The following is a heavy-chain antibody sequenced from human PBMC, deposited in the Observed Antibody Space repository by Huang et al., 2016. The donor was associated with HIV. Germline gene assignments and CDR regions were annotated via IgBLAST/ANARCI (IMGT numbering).Heavy chain of an antibody. D-gene: IGHD1-26*01. CDR1: GNTFSGYG. CDR2: ISGYNWNT. Sequence: QVQLVQSGAEVKKPGASVKVSCKASGNTFSGYGISWVRQAPGQGLEWMGWISGYNWNTNYVENLQGRGTMTTDTSTSTAYMELRSLRSDDTAVYYCARDRRPYSGSYLGYWGQGTLVTVSS. V-gene: IGHV1-18*04. J-gene: IGHJ4*02. CDR3: ARDRRPYSGSYLGY.